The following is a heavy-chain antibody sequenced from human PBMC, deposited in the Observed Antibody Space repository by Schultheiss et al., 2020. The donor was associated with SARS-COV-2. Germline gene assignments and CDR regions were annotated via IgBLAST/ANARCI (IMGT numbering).Heavy chain of an antibody. Sequence: GGSLRLSCAASGFTFSSYSMNWVRQAPGKGLEWVSAISGSGGSTYYADSVKGRFTISRDNAKNSLYLQMNSLRAADTAVYYCAREDKTYQLFFPNWFDPWGQGTLVTVSS. CDR3: AREDKTYQLFFPNWFDP. CDR1: GFTFSSYS. V-gene: IGHV3-21*04. CDR2: ISGSGGST. J-gene: IGHJ5*02. D-gene: IGHD2-2*01.